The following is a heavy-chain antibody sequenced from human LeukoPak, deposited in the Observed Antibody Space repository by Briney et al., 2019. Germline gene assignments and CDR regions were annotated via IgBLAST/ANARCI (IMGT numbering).Heavy chain of an antibody. J-gene: IGHJ4*02. V-gene: IGHV4-34*01. Sequence: SETLSLTCAVYGGSFSGYYWSWIRQPPGKGLEWIGEINHSGSTNYNPSLKSRVTISVDTSKNQFSLKLSSVTAADTAVYYCARGQRTANTYYDFWSGYYTGIEFDYWGQGTLVTVSS. CDR3: ARGQRTANTYYDFWSGYYTGIEFDY. D-gene: IGHD3-3*01. CDR2: INHSGST. CDR1: GGSFSGYY.